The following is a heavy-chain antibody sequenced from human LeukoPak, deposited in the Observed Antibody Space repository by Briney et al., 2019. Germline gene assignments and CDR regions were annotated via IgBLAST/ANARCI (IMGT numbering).Heavy chain of an antibody. CDR1: GFIFNSYD. Sequence: GGSLRLSCAASGFIFNSYDMHWVRQAPGKGLEWVAIISYDGSDKYYEDSVKGRFTISRDNSKNTLYLQMNSLRAEDTAMYYCAKRNSYGPVDAAFDIWGQGTTVTVSS. V-gene: IGHV3-30*18. CDR3: AKRNSYGPVDAAFDI. CDR2: ISYDGSDK. J-gene: IGHJ3*02. D-gene: IGHD5-18*01.